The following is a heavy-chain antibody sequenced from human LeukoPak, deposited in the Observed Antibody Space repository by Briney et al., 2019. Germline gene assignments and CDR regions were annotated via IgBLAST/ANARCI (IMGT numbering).Heavy chain of an antibody. CDR2: INPSGGST. V-gene: IGHV1-46*01. CDR3: ARDWDIIAAAMGDLDY. CDR1: GYTFTDYY. Sequence: ASVKVSFKASGYTFTDYYMNWVRQAPGQGLEWMGIINPSGGSTSYAQKFQGRVTMTRDTSTSTVYMELSSLRSEDTAVYYCARDWDIIAAAMGDLDYWGQGTLVTVSS. D-gene: IGHD6-13*01. J-gene: IGHJ4*02.